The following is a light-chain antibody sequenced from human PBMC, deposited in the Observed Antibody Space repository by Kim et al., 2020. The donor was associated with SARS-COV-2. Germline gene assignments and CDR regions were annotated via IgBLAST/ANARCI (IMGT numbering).Light chain of an antibody. CDR3: QQTYSSLTVT. J-gene: IGKJ5*01. Sequence: SVGDSVTITCRASQSVGTYLNWYQHKPGNAPSLLIYSASTLQSGVPSRFSGGGSGTEFTLTISSLQREDFATYYCQQTYSSLTVTCGQGTRLEIK. CDR2: SAS. V-gene: IGKV1-39*01. CDR1: QSVGTY.